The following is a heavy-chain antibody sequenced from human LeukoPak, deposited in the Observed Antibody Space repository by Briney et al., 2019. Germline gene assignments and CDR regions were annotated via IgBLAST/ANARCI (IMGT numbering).Heavy chain of an antibody. V-gene: IGHV3-33*06. Sequence: GRSLRLSCAASGFTFSIYGMHWVRQAPGKGLEWVAVIWYDGSNKYYADSVKGRFTISRDNSKNTLYLQMNSLRAEDTAVYYCAKEHCSSTSCYRGGYYFDYWGQGTLVTVSS. J-gene: IGHJ4*02. D-gene: IGHD2-2*02. CDR2: IWYDGSNK. CDR1: GFTFSIYG. CDR3: AKEHCSSTSCYRGGYYFDY.